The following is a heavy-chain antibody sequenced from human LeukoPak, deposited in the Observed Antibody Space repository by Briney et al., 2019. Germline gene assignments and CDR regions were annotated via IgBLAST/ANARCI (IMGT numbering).Heavy chain of an antibody. CDR3: TTEAVVVTAPDAFYP. V-gene: IGHV3-15*01. Sequence: TGGSLRLSCGASGFTLSNARMSGVRQAPGKGLEWVGRIKSKTDGGTTDYAAPVKGRFTISRDDSKNTLYLQMNSLKTEDTAVYYCTTEAVVVTAPDAFYPCGAGGMVTVSS. D-gene: IGHD2-21*02. J-gene: IGHJ3*01. CDR2: IKSKTDGGTT. CDR1: GFTLSNAR.